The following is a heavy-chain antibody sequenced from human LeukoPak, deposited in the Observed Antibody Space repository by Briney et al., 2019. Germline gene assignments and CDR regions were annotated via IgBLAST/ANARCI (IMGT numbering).Heavy chain of an antibody. CDR2: ISAYNGNT. Sequence: ASVKVSCKTSGYTFTSYGITWVRQAPGQGLEWMGWISAYNGNTKYAQKFQGRVTMTTDTSTSTAYMELRSLRSDDTAVYYCAKDVGFCSSSSCYAPNWFDPWGQGTLVIVSS. D-gene: IGHD2-2*01. CDR1: GYTFTSYG. V-gene: IGHV1-18*01. J-gene: IGHJ5*02. CDR3: AKDVGFCSSSSCYAPNWFDP.